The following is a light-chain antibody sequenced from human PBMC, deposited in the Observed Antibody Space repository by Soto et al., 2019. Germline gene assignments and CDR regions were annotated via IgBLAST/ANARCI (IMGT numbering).Light chain of an antibody. Sequence: DIQMTQSPSTLSASVGDRVTITCRASQYISTWLAWYQQKPGKAPKLLLYMASSLETGVPSRFSGSGSGTEFTLTISSLQPDDFATYYCQHYDSYPYTFGQGTKLEIK. V-gene: IGKV1-5*03. CDR2: MAS. J-gene: IGKJ2*01. CDR3: QHYDSYPYT. CDR1: QYISTW.